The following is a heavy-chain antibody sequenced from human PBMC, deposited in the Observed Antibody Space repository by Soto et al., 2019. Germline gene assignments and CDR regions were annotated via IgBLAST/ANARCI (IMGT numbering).Heavy chain of an antibody. CDR3: AKAETYYYGSGSYDY. CDR2: ISGSGGST. CDR1: GFTFSSYA. V-gene: IGHV3-23*01. J-gene: IGHJ4*02. D-gene: IGHD3-10*01. Sequence: EVQLLESGGGLVQPGGSLRLSCAASGFTFSSYAMSWVRQAPGKGLEWVSAISGSGGSTYYADSGKGRFTISRDNSKNTLYLQMNSLRAEDTAVYYCAKAETYYYGSGSYDYWGQGTLVTVSS.